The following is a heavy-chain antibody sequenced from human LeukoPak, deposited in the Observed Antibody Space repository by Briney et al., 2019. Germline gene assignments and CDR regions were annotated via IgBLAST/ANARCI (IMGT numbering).Heavy chain of an antibody. D-gene: IGHD3-10*01. V-gene: IGHV4-39*01. CDR1: GGSITKSSYF. CDR2: IYYSGST. Sequence: SETLSLTCSVSGGSITKSSYFWGWIRQPPGKGLEWIGSIYYSGSTYYNPSLKSRVTISVDTSKNQFSLKLSSVTAADTAVYYCASYITMVRGGRVGFDPWGQGTLVTVSS. J-gene: IGHJ5*02. CDR3: ASYITMVRGGRVGFDP.